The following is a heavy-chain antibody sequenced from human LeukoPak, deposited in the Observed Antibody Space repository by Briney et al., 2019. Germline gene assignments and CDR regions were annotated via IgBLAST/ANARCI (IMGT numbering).Heavy chain of an antibody. CDR2: INPSGGST. J-gene: IGHJ4*02. CDR1: GYTFTSYY. V-gene: IGHV1-46*01. D-gene: IGHD2-2*01. CDR3: ARAECSSTSCYFLIDY. Sequence: ASVKVSCKASGYTFTSYYMHWVRQAPGQGLEWMGIINPSGGSTSYAQKFQGRVTMTRDTSTSTVYMELSSLRSEDTAVCYCARAECSSTSCYFLIDYWGQGTLVTVSS.